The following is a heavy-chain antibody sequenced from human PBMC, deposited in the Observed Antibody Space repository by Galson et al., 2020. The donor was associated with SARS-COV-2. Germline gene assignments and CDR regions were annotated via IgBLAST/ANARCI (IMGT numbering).Heavy chain of an antibody. D-gene: IGHD1-26*01. CDR2: TYYRSNWYN. CDR1: GDSVSSNSVA. Sequence: ETSETLSLTCAISGDSVSSNSVAWSWIRQSPSRGLEWLGRTYYRSNWYNDYAASVKSRMTINADTSKNQFSLQLNSVTPEDTGVYYCARFIVAASGNRVDYWGQGTLVTVSS. CDR3: ARFIVAASGNRVDY. V-gene: IGHV6-1*01. J-gene: IGHJ4*02.